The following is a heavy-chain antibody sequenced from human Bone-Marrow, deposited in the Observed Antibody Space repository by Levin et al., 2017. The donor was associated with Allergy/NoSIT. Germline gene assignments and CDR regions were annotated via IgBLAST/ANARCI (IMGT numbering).Heavy chain of an antibody. CDR2: ISGSGGNT. CDR1: GFTFSDYA. V-gene: IGHV3-23*01. J-gene: IGHJ4*02. Sequence: GGSLRLSCAASGFTFSDYAMSWVRQAPGKGLEWVSAISGSGGNTYYADSVKGRVSISRDNSKNTLYLQINSLRVEDTAVYYCAKDMYGSGSYRGNFFDSWGQGTLVTGSS. D-gene: IGHD3-10*01. CDR3: AKDMYGSGSYRGNFFDS.